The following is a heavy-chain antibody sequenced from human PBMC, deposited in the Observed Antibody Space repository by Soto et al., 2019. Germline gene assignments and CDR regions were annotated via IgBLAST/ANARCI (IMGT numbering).Heavy chain of an antibody. V-gene: IGHV4-59*01. CDR1: GGSIRSYY. Sequence: SETLSLTCTVSGGSIRSYYWSWIRQPPGKGLEWIGYIYYSGSTNYNPSLKGRVTISVDTSKSQFSLKLSSVTAADTAVYYCGRVGITMVRGAIITKAGAFNIWGQGTMVTVSS. CDR2: IYYSGST. CDR3: GRVGITMVRGAIITKAGAFNI. J-gene: IGHJ3*02. D-gene: IGHD3-10*01.